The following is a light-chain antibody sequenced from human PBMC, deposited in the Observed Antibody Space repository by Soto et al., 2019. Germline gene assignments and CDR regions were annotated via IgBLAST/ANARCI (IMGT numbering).Light chain of an antibody. CDR3: LQYSSYPFT. CDR1: QSISSR. CDR2: EAS. V-gene: IGKV1-5*03. Sequence: DIQMTQSPSTLSASVGDRVTITCRASQSISSRLAWYQQKPGKAPKVLIYEASSLESGGPSRFSGSGSGAEFTLTISSLQPGDFATYYCLQYSSYPFTFGGGTKVEIK. J-gene: IGKJ4*01.